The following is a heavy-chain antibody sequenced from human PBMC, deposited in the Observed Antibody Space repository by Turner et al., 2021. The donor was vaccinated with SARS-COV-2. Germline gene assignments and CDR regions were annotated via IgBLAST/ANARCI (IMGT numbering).Heavy chain of an antibody. CDR1: GYTFTDHF. V-gene: IGHV1-2*02. CDR2: INPNSDAT. D-gene: IGHD2-15*01. J-gene: IGHJ6*02. CDR3: TMGREDFNIVV. Sequence: QVHLVHSGAEVKKAGAAVQVPCKASGYTFTDHFLHWVRQAPGQGLKWMGCINPNSDATTSAQIFQDRDTLTRDTSISTAYIDMKRLTFVDTAIYDCTMGREDFNIVVWGQRTTCTLSS.